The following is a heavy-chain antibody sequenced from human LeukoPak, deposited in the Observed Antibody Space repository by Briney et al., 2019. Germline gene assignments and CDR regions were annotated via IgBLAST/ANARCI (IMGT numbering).Heavy chain of an antibody. CDR1: GFTFSSYE. CDR3: ARENTMVRGVIMGLFDP. V-gene: IGHV3-48*03. CDR2: ISSSGSTI. Sequence: GGSLRLSCAASGFTFSSYEMNWVRQAPGKGLEWVSYISSSGSTIYYADSVKGRFTISRDNAKNSLYLQMNSLRAEDTAVYYCARENTMVRGVIMGLFDPWGQGTLVTVSS. J-gene: IGHJ5*02. D-gene: IGHD3-10*01.